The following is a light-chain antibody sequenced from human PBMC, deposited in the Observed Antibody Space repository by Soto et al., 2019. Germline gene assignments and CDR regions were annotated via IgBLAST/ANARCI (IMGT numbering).Light chain of an antibody. CDR2: AAS. CDR3: LQDYNYPYT. V-gene: IGKV1-6*01. J-gene: IGKJ2*01. CDR1: QGIRSD. Sequence: AIQMTQSPSSLSASVGDRVTITCRASQGIRSDLTWYQQKPGQAPELLIYAASSLQSGVPSRFSGSGSGTDFTLTISSLQPEDFATYYCLQDYNYPYTFGQGTKLEIK.